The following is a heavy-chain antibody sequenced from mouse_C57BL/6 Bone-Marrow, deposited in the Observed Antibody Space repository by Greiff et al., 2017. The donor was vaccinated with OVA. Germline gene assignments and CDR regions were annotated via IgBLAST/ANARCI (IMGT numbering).Heavy chain of an antibody. D-gene: IGHD2-4*01. Sequence: VHLVESGAELVRPGASVTLSCKASGYTFTDYEMHWVKQTPVHGLEWIGAIDPETGGTAYNQKFKGKAILTADKSSSTAYMELRSLTSEDSAVYYCTRDDYDYYAIDYWGQGTSVTVSS. V-gene: IGHV1-15*01. CDR1: GYTFTDYE. J-gene: IGHJ4*01. CDR2: IDPETGGT. CDR3: TRDDYDYYAIDY.